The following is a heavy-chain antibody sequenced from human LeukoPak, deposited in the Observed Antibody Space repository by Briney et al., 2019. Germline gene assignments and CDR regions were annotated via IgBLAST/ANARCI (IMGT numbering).Heavy chain of an antibody. CDR2: IYTSGST. Sequence: PSETPSLTCTVSGGSISSGSYYWSWIRQPAGKGLEWIGRIYTSGSTNYNPSLKSRVTISVDTSKNQFSLKLSSVTAADTAVYYCARWSGGWYGGKARKYFDYWGQGTLVTVSS. J-gene: IGHJ4*02. CDR1: GGSISSGSYY. CDR3: ARWSGGWYGGKARKYFDY. V-gene: IGHV4-61*02. D-gene: IGHD6-19*01.